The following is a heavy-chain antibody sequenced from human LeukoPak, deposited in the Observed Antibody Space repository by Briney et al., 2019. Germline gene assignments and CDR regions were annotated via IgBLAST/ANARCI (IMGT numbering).Heavy chain of an antibody. CDR1: GYTFTSYY. V-gene: IGHV1-46*01. CDR2: INPSGGST. CDR3: ARTILGYCSGGSCYEAFDI. D-gene: IGHD2-15*01. Sequence: ASVKVSCKASGYTFTSYYMHWVRQAPGQGLEWMGIINPSGGSTSYAQKFQGRVTMTRDTSTSTVYMELSSLRSEDTAVYYCARTILGYCSGGSCYEAFDIWGQGTMVTVSS. J-gene: IGHJ3*02.